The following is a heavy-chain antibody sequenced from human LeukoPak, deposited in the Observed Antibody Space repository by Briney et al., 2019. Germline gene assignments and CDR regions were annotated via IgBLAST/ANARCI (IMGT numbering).Heavy chain of an antibody. Sequence: SQTLSLTCAISGDSVSSDSAAWNWIRQSPSRGLEWLGRTYYRSKWYNDYAVSVESRITINADISKNQFSLQLNSVTPEDTAVYYCARDVRRVVGAWGLGTLVTVSS. D-gene: IGHD2-15*01. CDR2: TYYRSKWYN. CDR3: ARDVRRVVGA. CDR1: GDSVSSDSAA. V-gene: IGHV6-1*01. J-gene: IGHJ5*02.